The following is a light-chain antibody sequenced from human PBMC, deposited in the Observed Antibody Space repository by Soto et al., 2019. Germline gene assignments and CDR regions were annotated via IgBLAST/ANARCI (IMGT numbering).Light chain of an antibody. J-gene: IGKJ1*01. CDR2: GAS. Sequence: EIVMTQSPATLSVSPGERATLSCRASQSVSRTLAWYQQRPGQAPRLLIYGASTRATDIPARFSGSGSGTEFTLAISSLQPEDSATYYCLQDINYPWTFGQGTKVDIK. CDR1: QSVSRT. CDR3: LQDINYPWT. V-gene: IGKV3-15*01.